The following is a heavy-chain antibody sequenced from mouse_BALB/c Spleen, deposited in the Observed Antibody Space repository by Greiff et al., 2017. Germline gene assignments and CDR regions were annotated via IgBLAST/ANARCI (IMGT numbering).Heavy chain of an antibody. CDR1: GFTFSSYD. CDR2: ISSGSSTT. CDR3: ARDGVGGLDY. V-gene: IGHV5-17*02. J-gene: IGHJ4*01. D-gene: IGHD1-1*02. Sequence: EVQLVESGGGLVQPGGSRKLSCAASGFTFSSYDMHWVRQAPEKGLEWVAYISSGSSTTYYADTVKGRFTISRDNPKNTLFLQMTSLRSEDTAMYYCARDGVGGLDYWGQGTSVTVSS.